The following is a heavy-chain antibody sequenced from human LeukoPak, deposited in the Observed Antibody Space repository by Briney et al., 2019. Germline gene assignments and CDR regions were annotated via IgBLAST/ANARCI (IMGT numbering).Heavy chain of an antibody. CDR1: GFTFSSFD. Sequence: GGSLRLSCAASGFTFSSFDMHWVRQAPGKGLEWVSLIRSESPVTFYAESVKGRFTVSRDNSKNTLYLQMDSLRAEDTAVYYCAKDHRWLQSGERYFDYWGQGTRVTVSS. CDR2: IRSESPVT. V-gene: IGHV3-30*02. D-gene: IGHD5-24*01. J-gene: IGHJ4*02. CDR3: AKDHRWLQSGERYFDY.